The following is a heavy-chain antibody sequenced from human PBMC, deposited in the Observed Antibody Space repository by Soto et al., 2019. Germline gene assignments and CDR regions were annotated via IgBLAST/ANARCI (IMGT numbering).Heavy chain of an antibody. V-gene: IGHV1-69*06. CDR1: GRTFSSYA. D-gene: IGHD3-22*01. CDR3: ARGGDSSGYYKRVAFDI. Sequence: GASVWVSCTASGRTFSSYAISWVRQAPGQGLEWMGGIIPIFGTANYAQKFQGRVTITADKSTSTAYMELSSLRSEDTAVYYCARGGDSSGYYKRVAFDIWGQGTMVTVS. CDR2: IIPIFGTA. J-gene: IGHJ3*02.